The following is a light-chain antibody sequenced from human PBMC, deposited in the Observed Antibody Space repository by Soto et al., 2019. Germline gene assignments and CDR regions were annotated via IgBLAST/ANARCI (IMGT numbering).Light chain of an antibody. Sequence: QSVLPQPPSVSGAPGQRVTIPCTGSSSNIGADYDVHWYQQLPGTAPKLLIYGNNNRPSGVSDRFSGSQSGTSASLAITGLQAEDEADYYCQSYDSSLSGSLFGGGTKLTVL. J-gene: IGLJ3*02. CDR1: SSNIGADYD. CDR3: QSYDSSLSGSL. CDR2: GNN. V-gene: IGLV1-40*01.